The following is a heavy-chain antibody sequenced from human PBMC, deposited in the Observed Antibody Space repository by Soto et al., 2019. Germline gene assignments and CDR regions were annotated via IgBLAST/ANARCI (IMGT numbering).Heavy chain of an antibody. V-gene: IGHV3-15*01. CDR2: IKSKTDGGTT. J-gene: IGHJ4*02. CDR3: TTAPSSIGYFDY. CDR1: GFTFSNAW. Sequence: GGSLRLSCAASGFTFSNAWMSWVRQAPGKGLEWVGRIKSKTDGGTTDYAAPVKGRFTISRDDSKNTLYLQMNSLKTEDTAVYYCTTAPSSIGYFDYWGQGTLVTVSS.